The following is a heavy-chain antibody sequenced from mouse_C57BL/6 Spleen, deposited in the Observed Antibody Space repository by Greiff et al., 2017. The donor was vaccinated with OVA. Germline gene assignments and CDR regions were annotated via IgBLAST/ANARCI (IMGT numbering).Heavy chain of an antibody. CDR2: IRNKANGYTT. CDR3: ARFYSNLYAMDY. CDR1: GFTFTDYY. D-gene: IGHD2-5*01. J-gene: IGHJ4*01. Sequence: EVKLMESGGGLVQPGGSLSLSCAASGFTFTDYYMSWVRQPPGKALEWLGFIRNKANGYTTEYSASVKGRFTISRDNSQSILYLQMNALRAEDSATYYCARFYSNLYAMDYWGQGTSVTVSS. V-gene: IGHV7-3*01.